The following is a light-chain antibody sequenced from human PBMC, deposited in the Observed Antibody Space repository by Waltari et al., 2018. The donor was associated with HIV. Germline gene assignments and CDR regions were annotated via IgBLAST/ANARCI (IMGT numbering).Light chain of an antibody. Sequence: QSALTQPASVSGSHGQSITISCTGTSSEVGCYELVSWYQQHPDTAPRGMIYEVSNRPSGISHRFSASKSGNTASLTISGLQTEDEADYYCSSYTTSGTAVFGGGTKVTVL. CDR3: SSYTTSGTAV. CDR1: SSEVGCYEL. CDR2: EVS. V-gene: IGLV2-14*03. J-gene: IGLJ2*01.